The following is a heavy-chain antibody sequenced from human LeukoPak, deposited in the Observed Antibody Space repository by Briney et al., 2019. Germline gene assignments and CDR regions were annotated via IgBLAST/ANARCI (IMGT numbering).Heavy chain of an antibody. CDR2: IKLDGSEK. Sequence: PGGSLRLSCAASGFTFSSYAMHWVRQAPGEGLEWVANIKLDGSEKNYVDSVKGRFTISRDNTKNSLYLQMNSLRVEDTAVFYCARDQYDTWSRRGNFDSWGQGTLVIVSS. D-gene: IGHD3-3*01. V-gene: IGHV3-7*03. J-gene: IGHJ4*02. CDR3: ARDQYDTWSRRGNFDS. CDR1: GFTFSSYA.